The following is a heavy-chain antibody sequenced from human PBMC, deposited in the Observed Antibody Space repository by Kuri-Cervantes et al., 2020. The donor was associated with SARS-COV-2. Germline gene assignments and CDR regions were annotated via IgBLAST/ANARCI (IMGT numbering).Heavy chain of an antibody. CDR3: ASGLTHDY. J-gene: IGHJ4*02. V-gene: IGHV3-48*01. CDR2: ITSRSSTI. Sequence: GESLKISCVVSGFDFGNYGMNWVRQAPGKGLEWISYITSRSSTIYYADSVKGRFTISRDNAKNSLYLQMNSLRAEDTAVYYCASGLTHDYWGQGTLVTVSS. D-gene: IGHD3/OR15-3a*01. CDR1: GFDFGNYG.